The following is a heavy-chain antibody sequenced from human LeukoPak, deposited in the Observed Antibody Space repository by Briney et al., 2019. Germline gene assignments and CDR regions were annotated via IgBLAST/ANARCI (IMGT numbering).Heavy chain of an antibody. V-gene: IGHV3-7*01. CDR1: GFTFNTYW. CDR2: IKQDGREE. CDR3: AKDPAAGTFY. J-gene: IGHJ4*02. Sequence: GGSLRLSCAASGFTFNTYWMSWVRQAPGKGLQWVANIKQDGREEYYVQSVKGRFTISRDNAKNSLYLQINSLRAEDTAAYYCAKDPAAGTFYWGQGTLVTVSS. D-gene: IGHD6-13*01.